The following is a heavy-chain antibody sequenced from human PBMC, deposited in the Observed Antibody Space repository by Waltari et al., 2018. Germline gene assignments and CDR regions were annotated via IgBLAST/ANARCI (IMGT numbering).Heavy chain of an antibody. CDR1: GGSISSYY. CDR2: IYTSGST. V-gene: IGHV4-4*07. D-gene: IGHD5-12*01. CDR3: ARILYGYDAFVRSYYMDV. J-gene: IGHJ6*03. Sequence: QVQLQESGPGLVKPSETLSLTCTVSGGSISSYYWSWIRQPAGKGLEWIGRIYTSGSTNYHPSLKSRVTMSVDTSKNQFSLKLSSVTAADTAVYYCARILYGYDAFVRSYYMDVWGKGTTVTISS.